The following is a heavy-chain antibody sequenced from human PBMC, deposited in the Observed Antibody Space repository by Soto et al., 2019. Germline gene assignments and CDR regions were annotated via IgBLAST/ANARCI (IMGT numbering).Heavy chain of an antibody. D-gene: IGHD3-22*01. CDR2: INAGNGNA. CDR1: GYTFTSYA. J-gene: IGHJ6*02. Sequence: GASVKVSCKASGYTFTSYAMHWVRQAPGQRLEWMGWINAGNGNAKYSQKFQGRVTITRDTSASTAYMELSSLRSEDTAVYYCARGGWQYYDSSGYVPGMDVWGRGTTVTVSS. V-gene: IGHV1-3*01. CDR3: ARGGWQYYDSSGYVPGMDV.